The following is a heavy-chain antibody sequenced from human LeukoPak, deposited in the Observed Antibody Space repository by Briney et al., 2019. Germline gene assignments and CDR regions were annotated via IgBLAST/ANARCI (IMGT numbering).Heavy chain of an antibody. V-gene: IGHV4-4*07. CDR3: TRDCNGGSCYWFDP. J-gene: IGHJ5*02. D-gene: IGHD2-15*01. CDR2: IYTSGST. Sequence: SETLSLTCTVSGGSISSYYWSWIRHPAGKGLEWIGRIYTSGSTNYNPSLKSRVTMSVDTSKNQFSLKLSSVTAADTAVYYCTRDCNGGSCYWFDPWGQGTLVTVSS. CDR1: GGSISSYY.